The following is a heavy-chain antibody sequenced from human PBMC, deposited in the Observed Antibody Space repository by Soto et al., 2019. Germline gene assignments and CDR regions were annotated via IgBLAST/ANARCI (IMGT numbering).Heavy chain of an antibody. D-gene: IGHD6-13*01. CDR3: ARVTYSSSWSDWYFDL. J-gene: IGHJ2*01. CDR1: GGTFSSYT. Sequence: QVQLVQSGAEVKKPGSSVKVSCKASGGTFSSYTISWVRQAPGQGLEWMGRIIPILGIANYAQKFQGRVTITADKSTSKAYMELSSLRSEDTAVYYCARVTYSSSWSDWYFDLWGRGTLVTVSS. V-gene: IGHV1-69*02. CDR2: IIPILGIA.